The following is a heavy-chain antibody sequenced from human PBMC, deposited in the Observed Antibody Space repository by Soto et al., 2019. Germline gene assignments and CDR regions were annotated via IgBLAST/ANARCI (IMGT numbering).Heavy chain of an antibody. D-gene: IGHD3-22*01. CDR1: GFTFSNYA. J-gene: IGHJ4*02. Sequence: EVQVLASGGGLVQPGGSLRLPCVASGFTFSNYAMSWVRRAPGKGLEWVSAISGAGGSTYYADSVKGRFTISRDNSKNSLYLQMNSLRAEDTAVYYCVKSPDSTGYPNRFFDYWGQGTLVTVSS. CDR2: ISGAGGST. CDR3: VKSPDSTGYPNRFFDY. V-gene: IGHV3-23*01.